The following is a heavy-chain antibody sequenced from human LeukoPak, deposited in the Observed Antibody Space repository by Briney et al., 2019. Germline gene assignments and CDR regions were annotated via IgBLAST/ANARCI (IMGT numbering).Heavy chain of an antibody. Sequence: GGSLGLSCVASGFTFSDFDMNWVRQAPGKGLEWVSVIYSGGSTYYADSVKGRFTISRDNSKNTLYLQMNSLRAEDTAVYYCARDTYNPGAFDIWGQGTMVTVSS. J-gene: IGHJ3*02. CDR2: IYSGGST. CDR1: GFTFSDFD. V-gene: IGHV3-53*01. CDR3: ARDTYNPGAFDI. D-gene: IGHD1-14*01.